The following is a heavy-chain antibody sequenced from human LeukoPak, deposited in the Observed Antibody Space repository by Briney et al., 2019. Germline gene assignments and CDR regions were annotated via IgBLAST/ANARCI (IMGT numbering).Heavy chain of an antibody. J-gene: IGHJ6*02. D-gene: IGHD3-10*01. CDR2: ISYDGTNK. CDR1: GFTFSNYA. CDR3: ARTPLYYYGSGSYYKGSYYYGMDV. Sequence: PGGSLRLSCTASGFTFSNYAMHWVRQAPGKGLEWVAVISYDGTNKYYGDSVKGRFPISRDNSKNTLYLQMNSLRAEDTAVYYCARTPLYYYGSGSYYKGSYYYGMDVWGQGTTVTVSS. V-gene: IGHV3-30*03.